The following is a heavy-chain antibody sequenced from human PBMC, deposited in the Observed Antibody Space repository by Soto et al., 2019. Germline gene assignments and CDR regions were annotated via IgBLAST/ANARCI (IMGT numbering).Heavy chain of an antibody. Sequence: EVQLVESGGGLVQPGGSLRLSCTVSGFTFNSYWMTWVRQAPGKGLEWVANIKPDGSEKYYVDSVKGRFTISRDNAKNSLYLQMNSLRAEDTAVYYCTTVTTSSVFDYWGQGALVTVSS. CDR2: IKPDGSEK. J-gene: IGHJ4*02. CDR1: GFTFNSYW. CDR3: TTVTTSSVFDY. D-gene: IGHD4-17*01. V-gene: IGHV3-7*05.